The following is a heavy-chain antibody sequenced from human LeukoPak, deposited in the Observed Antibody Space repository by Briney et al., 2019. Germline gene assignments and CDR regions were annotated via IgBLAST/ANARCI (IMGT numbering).Heavy chain of an antibody. CDR2: ISDDGSYT. V-gene: IGHV3-74*01. D-gene: IGHD2-21*01. CDR1: GFSFSSHW. CDR3: ASFGISWRSSY. Sequence: GGSLRLSCAASGFSFSSHWVHWVRQAPGKGLVWVSRISDDGSYTSNVDSVKGRFTISRDNANNMLSLHMNSLRAEDTAVYYCASFGISWRSSYWGQGTLVTVSS. J-gene: IGHJ4*02.